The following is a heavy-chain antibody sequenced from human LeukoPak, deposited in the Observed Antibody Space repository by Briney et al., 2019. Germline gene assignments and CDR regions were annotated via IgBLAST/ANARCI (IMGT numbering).Heavy chain of an antibody. Sequence: PSETLSLACTVSGGSISSGSYYWSWIRQPAGKGLEWIGRIYTSGSTNYNPSLKSRVTISVDTSKNQFSLKLSSVTAADTAVYYCARRAYGSGSYYNGDYFDYWGQGTLATVSS. CDR2: IYTSGST. V-gene: IGHV4-61*02. CDR3: ARRAYGSGSYYNGDYFDY. J-gene: IGHJ4*02. D-gene: IGHD3-10*01. CDR1: GGSISSGSYY.